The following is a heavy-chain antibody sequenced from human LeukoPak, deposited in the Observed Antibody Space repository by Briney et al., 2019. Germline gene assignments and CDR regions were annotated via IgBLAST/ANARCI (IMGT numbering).Heavy chain of an antibody. CDR1: GYTFTSYG. J-gene: IGHJ4*02. CDR2: INPNSGGT. CDR3: ARDGISSSWVFDY. D-gene: IGHD6-13*01. V-gene: IGHV1-18*01. Sequence: ASVKVSCKASGYTFTSYGISWVRQAPGQGLEWMGWINPNSGGTNYAQKLQGRVTMTTDTSTSTAYMELRSLRSDDTAVYYCARDGISSSWVFDYWGQGTLVTVSS.